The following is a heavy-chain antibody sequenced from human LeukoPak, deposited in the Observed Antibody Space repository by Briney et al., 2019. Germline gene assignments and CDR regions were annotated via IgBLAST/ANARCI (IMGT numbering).Heavy chain of an antibody. J-gene: IGHJ4*01. CDR1: GISISTYY. CDR2: IYTSGNT. D-gene: IGHD1-1*01. V-gene: IGHV4-4*07. CDR3: AGGPSGTAFDD. Sequence: SETLSLTCAVSGISISTYYWSWIRQPAGKGLEWIGRIYTSGNTNYKPSLKCRLTIAVDKSKNHLSLKLSSLTASDTAFYYCAGGPSGTAFDDWGHGTRVTVSS.